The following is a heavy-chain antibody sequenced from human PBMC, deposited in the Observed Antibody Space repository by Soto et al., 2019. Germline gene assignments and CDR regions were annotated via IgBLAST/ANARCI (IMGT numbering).Heavy chain of an antibody. Sequence: SETLSLTCAVYGGSFSGYYWSWIRQPPGKGLEWIGEINHSGSTNYNPSLKSRVTISVDTSKNQFSLKLSSVTAADTAVYYCASGISSIAARPSSFDYWGQGTLVTVSS. V-gene: IGHV4-34*01. D-gene: IGHD6-6*01. CDR3: ASGISSIAARPSSFDY. CDR1: GGSFSGYY. J-gene: IGHJ4*02. CDR2: INHSGST.